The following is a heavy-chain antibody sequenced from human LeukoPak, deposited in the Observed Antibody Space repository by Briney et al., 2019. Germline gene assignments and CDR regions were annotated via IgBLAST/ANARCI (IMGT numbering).Heavy chain of an antibody. CDR3: ARDRPGYYDSSGAFDI. CDR2: INPSGGST. J-gene: IGHJ3*02. Sequence: ASVKVSCKASGYTFTSYYMHWVRQAPGQGLEWMGIINPSGGSTSYAQKFQGRVTMTRDTSISTAYMELSRLRSDDTAVYYCARDRPGYYDSSGAFDIWGQGTMVTVSS. CDR1: GYTFTSYY. V-gene: IGHV1-46*01. D-gene: IGHD3-22*01.